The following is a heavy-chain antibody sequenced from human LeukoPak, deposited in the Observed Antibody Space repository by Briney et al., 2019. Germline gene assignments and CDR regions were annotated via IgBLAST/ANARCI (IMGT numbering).Heavy chain of an antibody. CDR3: ARWDYNSGWYLDY. Sequence: PGWSLRLSCGASGFTFSSHQMTWVRQAPGKGLEWVANVNQDGSEKRYGDSVKGRFSISRDNAKNSLYLQMNTLRAEDTALYYCARWDYNSGWYLDYWGQGTLVTVSS. D-gene: IGHD3-22*01. V-gene: IGHV3-7*03. J-gene: IGHJ4*02. CDR2: VNQDGSEK. CDR1: GFTFSSHQ.